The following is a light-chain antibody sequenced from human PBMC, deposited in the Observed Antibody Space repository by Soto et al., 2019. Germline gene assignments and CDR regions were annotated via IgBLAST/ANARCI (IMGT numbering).Light chain of an antibody. CDR1: QSVSSSF. Sequence: EIVLTQSPATLSLSPGERATLSCSASQSVSSSFLAWYQQKPGQAPRLLIYGASSRATGIPDRFSGSGSGTDFTLTISRLEPEDLAVYYCQQYGSSPRTFGKGTKVEIK. J-gene: IGKJ1*01. V-gene: IGKV3-20*01. CDR2: GAS. CDR3: QQYGSSPRT.